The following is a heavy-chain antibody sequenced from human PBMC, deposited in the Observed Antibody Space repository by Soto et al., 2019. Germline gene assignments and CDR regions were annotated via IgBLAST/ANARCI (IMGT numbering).Heavy chain of an antibody. Sequence: PSETLSLTCTVSGGSVSSGIYYWSWIRHPPGKGLEWIGYIYYSGSTNYNPSLKSRVTISVDTSKNQFSLKLSSVTAADTAVYYCARSRVWGSKPFDYWGQGTLVTVSS. D-gene: IGHD3-16*01. J-gene: IGHJ4*02. CDR1: GGSVSSGIYY. CDR2: IYYSGST. CDR3: ARSRVWGSKPFDY. V-gene: IGHV4-61*01.